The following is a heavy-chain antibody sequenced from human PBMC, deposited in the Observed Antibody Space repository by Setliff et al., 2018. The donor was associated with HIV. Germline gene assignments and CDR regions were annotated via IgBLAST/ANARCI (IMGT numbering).Heavy chain of an antibody. CDR1: GFTFSNYW. D-gene: IGHD3-9*01. Sequence: GESLKISCVASGFTFSNYWMHWVRQAPGKGLVWVSRINTDGSSISHADSVKGRFTISRDNSKNTLYLQMSSLRADDTAVYYCARAPGDILTAYFGGLDYWGQGALVTVSS. CDR2: INTDGSSI. J-gene: IGHJ4*02. CDR3: ARAPGDILTAYFGGLDY. V-gene: IGHV3-74*01.